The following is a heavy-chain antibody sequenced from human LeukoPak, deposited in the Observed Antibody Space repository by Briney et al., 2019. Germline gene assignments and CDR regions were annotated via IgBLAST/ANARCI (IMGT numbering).Heavy chain of an antibody. V-gene: IGHV1-24*01. D-gene: IGHD3-10*01. J-gene: IGHJ4*02. CDR2: FDLQDVET. Sequence: ASVKVSCTFSGYPLTDLSMRWVRHAPGKGLEWMGGFDLQDVETVYAQKFQGRVTMTEDTSTDTAYMELSSLMSDDTAVYYCATEPGWASGIGAWGQGTLVTVSS. CDR3: ATEPGWASGIGA. CDR1: GYPLTDLS.